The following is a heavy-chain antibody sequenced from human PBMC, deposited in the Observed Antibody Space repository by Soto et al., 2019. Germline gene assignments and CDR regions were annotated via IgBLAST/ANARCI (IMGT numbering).Heavy chain of an antibody. CDR2: IIAIIGTA. CDR1: GYTFTSYG. Sequence: SVNVSCNASGYTFTSYGISWVRQALGQGLEWMGGIIAIIGTANYAQKFQGRVTITADKSTSTAYMELSSLRSEDTAVYYCARDLNMIVVSAFDIWGQGTMVTVSS. J-gene: IGHJ3*02. CDR3: ARDLNMIVVSAFDI. V-gene: IGHV1-69*06. D-gene: IGHD3-22*01.